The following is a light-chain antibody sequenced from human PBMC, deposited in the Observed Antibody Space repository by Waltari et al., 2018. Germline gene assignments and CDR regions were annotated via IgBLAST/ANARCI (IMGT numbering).Light chain of an antibody. Sequence: QPVLTQSPSASASLGPPVNLTCTLSSGRPSYVIAWPQQQPDKAPRFLMKLNSDGSHIKGDGIPDRFSGSSSGAERYLTISSLQSEDEADYYCQTWGNVIHIVFGGGTKLTVL. V-gene: IGLV4-69*01. CDR2: LNSDGSH. CDR1: SGRPSYV. CDR3: QTWGNVIHIV. J-gene: IGLJ2*01.